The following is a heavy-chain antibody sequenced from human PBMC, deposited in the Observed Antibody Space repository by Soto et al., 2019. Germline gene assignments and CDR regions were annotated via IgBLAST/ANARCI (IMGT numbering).Heavy chain of an antibody. J-gene: IGHJ4*02. CDR1: GFTFSSYP. CDR2: ISSKGDKT. V-gene: IGHV3-64D*06. D-gene: IGHD3-16*01. Sequence: GGSLRLSCSASGFTFSSYPMHWVRQAPGRGLEYVSAISSKGDKTYYADSVKGRFTISRDNSKNTLYFQMNNLRTEDTAVYYYVKVWGKINYFDYWGQGTLVTVSS. CDR3: VKVWGKINYFDY.